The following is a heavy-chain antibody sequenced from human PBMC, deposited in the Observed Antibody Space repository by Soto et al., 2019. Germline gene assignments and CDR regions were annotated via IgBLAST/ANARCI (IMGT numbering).Heavy chain of an antibody. Sequence: QVQLQQWGAGLLKPSETLSLTCAVYGGSFSGYYWSWIRQPPGKGLEWIGEINHSGSTNYNPSLKSRVPISVDTSKNQFSLKLSSVTAADTAVYYCARGLRQQLVHDYYYYMDVWGKGTTVTVSS. CDR1: GGSFSGYY. D-gene: IGHD6-13*01. V-gene: IGHV4-34*01. J-gene: IGHJ6*03. CDR2: INHSGST. CDR3: ARGLRQQLVHDYYYYMDV.